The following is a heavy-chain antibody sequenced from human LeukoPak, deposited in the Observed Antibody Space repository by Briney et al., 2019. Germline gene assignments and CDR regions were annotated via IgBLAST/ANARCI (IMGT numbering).Heavy chain of an antibody. CDR1: GFTFSSYE. Sequence: PGGSLRLSCAASGFTFSSYEMNWVRQAPGKGLEWVSYISSSGSTIYYADSVKGRFTISRDNAKNSLYLQMNNLRAEDTAVYYSARAITMKVVSSDAFDIWGQGTMVTVSS. J-gene: IGHJ3*02. D-gene: IGHD3-22*01. V-gene: IGHV3-48*03. CDR3: ARAITMKVVSSDAFDI. CDR2: ISSSGSTI.